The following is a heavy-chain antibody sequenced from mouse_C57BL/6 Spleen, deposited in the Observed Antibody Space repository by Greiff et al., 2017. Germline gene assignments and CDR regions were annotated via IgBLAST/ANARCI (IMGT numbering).Heavy chain of an antibody. V-gene: IGHV10-3*01. CDR2: IRSKSSNYAT. Sequence: EVKLLESGGGLVQPKGSLKLSCAASGFTFNTYAMHWVRQAPGKGLEWVARIRSKSSNYATYYADSVKDRFTISRDDSQSMLYLQMNNLKTEDTAMYYCVRGEAVYYGNIYAMEDWGPGTSVTVSS. J-gene: IGHJ4*01. CDR1: GFTFNTYA. D-gene: IGHD2-1*01. CDR3: VRGEAVYYGNIYAMED.